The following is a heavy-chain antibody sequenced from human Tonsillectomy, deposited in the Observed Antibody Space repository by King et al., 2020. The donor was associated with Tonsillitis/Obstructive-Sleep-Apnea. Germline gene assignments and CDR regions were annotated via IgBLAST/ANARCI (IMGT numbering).Heavy chain of an antibody. D-gene: IGHD3-10*01. CDR2: IYWDDDK. CDR3: ARSQLLYGSGSYSDY. CDR1: GFSLSTSGVG. V-gene: IGHV2-5*02. Sequence: ITLKESGPTLVKPTQTLTLTCTFSGFSLSTSGVGVGWIRQPPGKALEWLALIYWDDDKRYSPSLKSGLTITKDTSKNQVVLTMTNMDPVDTATYYCARSQLLYGSGSYSDYWGQGTLVTVSS. J-gene: IGHJ4*02.